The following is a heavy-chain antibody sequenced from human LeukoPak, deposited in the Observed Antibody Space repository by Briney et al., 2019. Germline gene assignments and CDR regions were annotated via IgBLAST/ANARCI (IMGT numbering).Heavy chain of an antibody. D-gene: IGHD1-7*01. CDR1: GYSISSCYY. Sequence: PSETLSLTCSVSGYSISSCYYWGWIRQPPGKRLEGIGSMYHSGSTYSNPTLKSRVTISVDTSKYQFSLNLNSVTAADTAVYYCARSWNYGRAVEAFDIWGQGTMVTVSS. J-gene: IGHJ3*02. V-gene: IGHV4-38-2*01. CDR3: ARSWNYGRAVEAFDI. CDR2: MYHSGST.